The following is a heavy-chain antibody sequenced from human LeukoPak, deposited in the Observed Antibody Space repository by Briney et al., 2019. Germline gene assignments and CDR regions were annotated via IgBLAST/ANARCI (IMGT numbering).Heavy chain of an antibody. J-gene: IGHJ5*02. CDR3: ARGVYGSGNGWFDP. CDR2: IYYSGST. D-gene: IGHD3-10*01. V-gene: IGHV4-59*01. Sequence: SEPPFLTCAVSGGSISSYYWSWLRKPPGKGLGWCGYIYYSGSTNYNPSLKSRVTISVDTSTNQFSLKLSSVTAADTAVYYCARGVYGSGNGWFDPWGQGTLVTVSS. CDR1: GGSISSYY.